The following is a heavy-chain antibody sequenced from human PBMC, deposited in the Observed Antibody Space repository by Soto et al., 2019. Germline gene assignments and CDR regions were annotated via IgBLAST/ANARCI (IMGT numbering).Heavy chain of an antibody. CDR2: ISYDGSNK. V-gene: IGHV3-30*18. J-gene: IGHJ4*02. CDR3: AKDVLLWFGPFDY. D-gene: IGHD3-10*01. Sequence: QVQLVESGGGVVQPGRSLRLSCAASGFTFSSYGMHWVRQAQGKGLEWVAVISYDGSNKNYADSVKGRFTISRYNSKNRLYLQMNSLRAEVTAVYYCAKDVLLWFGPFDYWGQGTLVTVSS. CDR1: GFTFSSYG.